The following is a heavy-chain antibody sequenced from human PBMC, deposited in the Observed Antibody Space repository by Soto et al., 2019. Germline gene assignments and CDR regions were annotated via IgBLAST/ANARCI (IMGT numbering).Heavy chain of an antibody. J-gene: IGHJ3*02. CDR2: ISSSSSTI. Sequence: GGSLRLSCAASGFTFSSYSMNWVRQAPGKGLEWVSYISSSSSTIYYADAVKGRFTNSRDNAKNSLYLQMNSLGAEDTAVYYCARGGSCYGLFDAFDIWGQGTMVTVSS. D-gene: IGHD2-15*01. CDR3: ARGGSCYGLFDAFDI. V-gene: IGHV3-48*01. CDR1: GFTFSSYS.